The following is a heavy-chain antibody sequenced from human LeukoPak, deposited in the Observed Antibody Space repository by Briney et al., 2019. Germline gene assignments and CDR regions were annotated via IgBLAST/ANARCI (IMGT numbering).Heavy chain of an antibody. CDR2: IYTSGST. D-gene: IGHD1-1*01. J-gene: IGHJ6*03. Sequence: PSETLSLTCAVYGGSFSGYYWSWIRQPAGKGLEWIGRIYTSGSTNYNPSLKSRVTMSVDTSKNQFSLKLSSVTAADTAVYYCARVQLERLWYMDVWGKGTTVTISS. CDR3: ARVQLERLWYMDV. V-gene: IGHV4-59*10. CDR1: GGSFSGYY.